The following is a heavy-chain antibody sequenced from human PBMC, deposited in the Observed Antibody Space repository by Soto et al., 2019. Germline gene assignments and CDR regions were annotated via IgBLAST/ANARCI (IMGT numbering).Heavy chain of an antibody. CDR1: GFTFSSYA. Sequence: EVQLLESGGGLVQPGGSLRLSCAASGFTFSSYAMSWVRQAPGKGLEWVSAISGSGGSTYYADSVKGRFTISRDKSKNTLYLQMISLTAEDTAVYYCTKDRADFWSGYYSYYYYMDVWGKGTTVTVSS. CDR2: ISGSGGST. CDR3: TKDRADFWSGYYSYYYYMDV. V-gene: IGHV3-23*01. J-gene: IGHJ6*03. D-gene: IGHD3-3*01.